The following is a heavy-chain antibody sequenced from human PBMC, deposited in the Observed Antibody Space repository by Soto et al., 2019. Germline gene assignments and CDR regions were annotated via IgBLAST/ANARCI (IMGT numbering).Heavy chain of an antibody. CDR1: GFTFSSYG. D-gene: IGHD6-13*01. CDR2: ISYDGSNK. CDR3: AKDKGVIRSSSWPIYYYYYYGMDV. Sequence: QVQLVESGGGVVQPGRSLRLSCAASGFTFSSYGMHWVRQAPGKGLEWVAVISYDGSNKYYADSVKGRFTISRDNSKNTLYLQMHSLRAEDTAVYYCAKDKGVIRSSSWPIYYYYYYGMDVWGQGTTVTVSS. V-gene: IGHV3-30*18. J-gene: IGHJ6*02.